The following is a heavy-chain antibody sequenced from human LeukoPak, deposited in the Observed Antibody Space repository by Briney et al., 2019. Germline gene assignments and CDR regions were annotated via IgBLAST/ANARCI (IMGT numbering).Heavy chain of an antibody. Sequence: GASVKVSCKASGYTFTGYYMHWVRQAPGQGLEWMGWINPNSGGTKYAQKFQGWVTMTRDTSISTAYMELSRLRSDDTAVYYCARVSLSSSWYLDYWGQGTLVTVSS. J-gene: IGHJ4*02. CDR3: ARVSLSSSWYLDY. CDR2: INPNSGGT. V-gene: IGHV1-2*04. CDR1: GYTFTGYY. D-gene: IGHD2-2*01.